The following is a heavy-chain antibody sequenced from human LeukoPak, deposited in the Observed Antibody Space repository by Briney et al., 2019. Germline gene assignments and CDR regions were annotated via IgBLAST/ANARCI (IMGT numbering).Heavy chain of an antibody. CDR3: ARRRLAAAGGLDY. CDR1: GGSISSSSYY. Sequence: SETLSLTCTVSGGSISSSSYYWGWIRQPPGKGLEWIGSIYYSGGTYYNPSLKSRVTISVDTSKNQFSLKLSSVTAADTAVYYCARRRLAAAGGLDYWGQGTLVTVSS. CDR2: IYYSGGT. D-gene: IGHD6-13*01. V-gene: IGHV4-39*01. J-gene: IGHJ4*02.